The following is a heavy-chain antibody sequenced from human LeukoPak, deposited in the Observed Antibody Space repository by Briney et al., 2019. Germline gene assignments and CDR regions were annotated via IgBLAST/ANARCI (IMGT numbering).Heavy chain of an antibody. D-gene: IGHD2-15*01. J-gene: IGHJ4*02. CDR1: GFTFSSYA. Sequence: GGSLRLSCAASGFTFSSYAMSWVRQAPGKGLEWVSAISGSGGSTYYADSVKGRFTISRDNSKNTLYLQMNSLRAEDTAVYYCAKVDIVVVVAATGFDYWGQGTLVTVSS. CDR2: ISGSGGST. V-gene: IGHV3-23*01. CDR3: AKVDIVVVVAATGFDY.